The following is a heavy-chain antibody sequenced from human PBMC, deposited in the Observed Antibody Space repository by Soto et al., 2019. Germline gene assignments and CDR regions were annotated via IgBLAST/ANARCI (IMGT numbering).Heavy chain of an antibody. D-gene: IGHD2-8*01. CDR2: ISGSGGST. CDR3: AKDGQNGYYYYYMDV. CDR1: GFTFSSYA. J-gene: IGHJ6*03. Sequence: GGSLRLSCAASGFTFSSYAMSWVRQAPGKGLEWVSAISGSGGSTYYADSVKNRLTISRDNSKNTLYLQMNSLRAADTALYYCAKDGQNGYYYYYMDVWGKGTTVTVSS. V-gene: IGHV3-23*01.